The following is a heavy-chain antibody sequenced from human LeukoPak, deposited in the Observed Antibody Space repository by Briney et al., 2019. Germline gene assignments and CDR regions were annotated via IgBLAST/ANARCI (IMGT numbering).Heavy chain of an antibody. CDR2: ISGSGGAT. CDR1: GFTFSSYA. CDR3: ARALWLFHY. V-gene: IGHV3-23*01. J-gene: IGHJ4*02. D-gene: IGHD2-21*01. Sequence: GGSLRLSCAASGFTFSSYAMSWVRQAPGKGLEWISGISGSGGATHYADSVKGRFTISRDNSRNTLYLQLNSLRVEDTAVYYCARALWLFHYWGQGTLVTVSS.